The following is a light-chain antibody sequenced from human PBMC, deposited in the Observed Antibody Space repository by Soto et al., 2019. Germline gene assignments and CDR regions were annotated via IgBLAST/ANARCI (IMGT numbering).Light chain of an antibody. CDR3: QQYGSSLIT. J-gene: IGKJ5*01. V-gene: IGKV3-20*01. CDR1: QSVSGNF. CDR2: GAS. Sequence: EIVLTQSPGTLSLSPGERATLSCWASQSVSGNFLAWYQVKPGQAPRLVVYGASSRATGIPDRFSGSGSGTDFTLTISRLEPEDFAMYYCQQYGSSLITFGQGTRLEIK.